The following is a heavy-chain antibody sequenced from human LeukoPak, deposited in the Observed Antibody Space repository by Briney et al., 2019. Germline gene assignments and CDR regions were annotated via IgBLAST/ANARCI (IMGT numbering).Heavy chain of an antibody. V-gene: IGHV3-23*01. Sequence: GGSLRLSCAASGFTFSSYAMSWVRQAPGKGLEWVSAISGSGGSTYYADSVKGRFTISRDNSKNTLYLQMNSLRAEDTAVYYCAKDPDPYFYYDSSGYYFDYWGQGTLVTVSS. D-gene: IGHD3-22*01. J-gene: IGHJ4*02. CDR1: GFTFSSYA. CDR2: ISGSGGST. CDR3: AKDPDPYFYYDSSGYYFDY.